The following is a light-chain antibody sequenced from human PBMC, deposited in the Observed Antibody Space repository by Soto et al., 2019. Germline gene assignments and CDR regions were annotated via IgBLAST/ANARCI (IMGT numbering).Light chain of an antibody. CDR3: QQYNSYWT. J-gene: IGKJ1*01. CDR1: QSISVW. CDR2: DAS. Sequence: DIQMTQSPSTLSASVGDIITITCRASQSISVWVAWYQQKPGKAPKLLIHDASHLQSGVPSRFSGSGSGTEFTLTISSLQPEDCATYFCQQYNSYWTFGQGTKVDIK. V-gene: IGKV1-5*01.